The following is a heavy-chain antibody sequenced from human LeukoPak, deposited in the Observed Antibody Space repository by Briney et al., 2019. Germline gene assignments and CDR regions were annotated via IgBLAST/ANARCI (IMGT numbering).Heavy chain of an antibody. CDR3: ARGYYYGSGSSLYYYYYYYMDV. CDR1: GGSISSSSYY. V-gene: IGHV4-39*07. J-gene: IGHJ6*03. Sequence: PSETLSLTCTVSGGSISSSSYYWGWIRQSPGKGLEWIGNIYYSGSTYYNASLKSRVTISVDTSKNQFSLKLSSVTAADTAVYYCARGYYYGSGSSLYYYYYYYMDVWGKGTTVTISS. D-gene: IGHD3-10*01. CDR2: IYYSGST.